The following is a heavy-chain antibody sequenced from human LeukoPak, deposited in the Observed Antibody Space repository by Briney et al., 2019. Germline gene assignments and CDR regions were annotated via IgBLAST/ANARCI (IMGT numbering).Heavy chain of an antibody. CDR1: GFTFSNYE. V-gene: IGHV3-13*01. CDR3: AKDYPDP. Sequence: GGSLRLSCVASGFTFSNYEMLWVRQGTGGGLEWVSAIGATGATYYADSVQGRFTISRDDAKTSLYLQMNSLRAEDTAVYYCAKDYPDPWGQGTLVTVSS. J-gene: IGHJ5*02. CDR2: IGATGAT.